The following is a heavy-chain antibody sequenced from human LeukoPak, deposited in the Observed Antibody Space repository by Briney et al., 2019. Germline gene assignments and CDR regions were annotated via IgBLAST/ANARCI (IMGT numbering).Heavy chain of an antibody. J-gene: IGHJ4*02. V-gene: IGHV2-5*02. Sequence: SGPTLVNPTQSLTLTCTFSGFSLSTSGVGVGGVRQPPGKALEWLALIYWDDDKRYSPSLKSRLTITKDTSKNQVVLTMTNMDPVDTATYYCAHFRDGYTFDYWGQGTLVTVSS. CDR3: AHFRDGYTFDY. CDR1: GFSLSTSGVG. D-gene: IGHD5-24*01. CDR2: IYWDDDK.